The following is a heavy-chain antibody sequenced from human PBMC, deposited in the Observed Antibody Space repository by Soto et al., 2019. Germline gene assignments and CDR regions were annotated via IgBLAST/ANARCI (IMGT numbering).Heavy chain of an antibody. J-gene: IGHJ4*02. CDR2: INQDGSEK. V-gene: IGHV3-7*05. Sequence: EVQLVESGGGLVQPGGSLGLSCAASGFTFSTYWMTWVRQVPGRGLEWVANINQDGSEKDSVGSVKGRFTIYRDNAQSSLYLQMNILRGEDTAVYYCARGRTADSWGQGTLVTVSS. D-gene: IGHD2-8*02. CDR3: ARGRTADS. CDR1: GFTFSTYW.